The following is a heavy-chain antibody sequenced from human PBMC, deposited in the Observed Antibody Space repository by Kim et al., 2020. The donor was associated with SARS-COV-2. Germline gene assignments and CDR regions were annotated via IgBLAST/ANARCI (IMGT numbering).Heavy chain of an antibody. Sequence: ASVKVSCKASGYTFTSYAMNWVRQAPGQGLEWMGWINTNTGNPTYAQGFTGRFVFSLDTSVSTAYLQISSLKAEDTAVYYCARDLLRVAGPWEIYYYYGMDVWGQGTTVTVSS. CDR1: GYTFTSYA. CDR2: INTNTGNP. CDR3: ARDLLRVAGPWEIYYYYGMDV. J-gene: IGHJ6*02. V-gene: IGHV7-4-1*02. D-gene: IGHD6-19*01.